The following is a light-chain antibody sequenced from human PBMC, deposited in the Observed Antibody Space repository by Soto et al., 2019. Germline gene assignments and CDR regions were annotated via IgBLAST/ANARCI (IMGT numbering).Light chain of an antibody. Sequence: DIVVTQSPLSLPVTPGEPASISCRSSQSLLHSNGYNYLDWYLQKPGQSPQLLIYLGSNRASGVPDRFSGSGSGTDFTLKISRVEAEDVGLYYCMQALQAPLTFGQGKKVDIK. J-gene: IGKJ1*01. CDR3: MQALQAPLT. V-gene: IGKV2-28*01. CDR2: LGS. CDR1: QSLLHSNGYNY.